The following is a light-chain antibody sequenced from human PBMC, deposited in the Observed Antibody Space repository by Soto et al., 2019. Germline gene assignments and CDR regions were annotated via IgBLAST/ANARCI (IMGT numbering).Light chain of an antibody. Sequence: QSALTQPASVSGSPGQSITISCTGTSSDVGGYNYVSWYQQRPGKAPKLMIYDVSNRPSGVSNRFSGSKSGNTASLTISGLRAEDEADYYCSSYTSSSTYVFGTGTKVTVL. J-gene: IGLJ1*01. CDR2: DVS. V-gene: IGLV2-14*01. CDR3: SSYTSSSTYV. CDR1: SSDVGGYNY.